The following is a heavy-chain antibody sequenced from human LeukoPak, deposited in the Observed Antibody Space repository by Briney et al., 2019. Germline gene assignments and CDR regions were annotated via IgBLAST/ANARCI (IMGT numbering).Heavy chain of an antibody. V-gene: IGHV3-21*01. CDR3: AREIAAAGSNYFDY. Sequence: GGSLRLSCAASGFTFSTYNMNWVRQALGKGLEWVSFISSSNSYIYYADSVKGRFTISRDNAKNSLYLQMNSLRAEDTAVYYCAREIAAAGSNYFDYWGQGTLVTVSS. CDR1: GFTFSTYN. D-gene: IGHD6-13*01. CDR2: ISSSNSYI. J-gene: IGHJ4*02.